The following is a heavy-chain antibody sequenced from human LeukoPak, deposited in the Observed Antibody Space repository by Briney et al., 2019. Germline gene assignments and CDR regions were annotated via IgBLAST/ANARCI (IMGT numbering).Heavy chain of an antibody. D-gene: IGHD4-17*01. J-gene: IGHJ4*02. CDR2: ISDSFRIT. CDR3: AKRHGDYFDY. Sequence: PGGSLRLSCAASGFPFSSYAMSWVRRPPGKGLECVSTISDSFRITDDADSVKGRFTISRDNSKNTLYLQMNTLRAEDTAVYYCAKRHGDYFDYWGQGTLVTVSS. V-gene: IGHV3-23*01. CDR1: GFPFSSYA.